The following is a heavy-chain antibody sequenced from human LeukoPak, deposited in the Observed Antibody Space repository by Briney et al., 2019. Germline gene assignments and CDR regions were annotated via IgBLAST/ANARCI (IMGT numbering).Heavy chain of an antibody. V-gene: IGHV3-74*01. J-gene: IGHJ4*02. CDR3: ARGGAGYFFDF. CDR2: INPGGSSI. D-gene: IGHD5-12*01. CDR1: GFTFSSYW. Sequence: GGSLRLSCAASGFTFSSYWMHWVRQVPGKGLVWVARINPGGSSITYADSVKGRFTISRDNAKNTLYLQMNSLRDEDTAVYYCARGGAGYFFDFWGQGTLVTVSS.